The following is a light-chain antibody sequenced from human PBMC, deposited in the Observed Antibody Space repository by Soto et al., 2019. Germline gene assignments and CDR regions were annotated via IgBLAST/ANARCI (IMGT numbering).Light chain of an antibody. CDR3: QQGNTWPWT. V-gene: IGKV3-11*01. J-gene: IGKJ1*01. Sequence: EIVLTQSPSTLSWSAGERATLSWGASQSVGSSLAWYQQKIGQAPRLLIYAASDRATGIPGRFSGSLYGTDFNLIISSLETEDFALYYCQQGNTWPWTFGQGTKVDIK. CDR1: QSVGSS. CDR2: AAS.